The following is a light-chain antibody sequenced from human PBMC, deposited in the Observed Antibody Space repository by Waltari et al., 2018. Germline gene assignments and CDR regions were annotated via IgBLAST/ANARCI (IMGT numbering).Light chain of an antibody. Sequence: QSVLTQAPSVSGTPGQRVTISCSGTNYNIGSGPVNWYQQVPGMSPKLLIYSNEQRPSGVPDRFSGSNSWPSASLAISGLQSEDEADYYCATWDGRVNGVLFGGGTKVTVL. CDR2: SNE. CDR3: ATWDGRVNGVL. J-gene: IGLJ2*01. V-gene: IGLV1-44*01. CDR1: NYNIGSGP.